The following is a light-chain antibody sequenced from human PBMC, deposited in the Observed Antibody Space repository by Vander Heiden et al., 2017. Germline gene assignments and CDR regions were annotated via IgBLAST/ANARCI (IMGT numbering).Light chain of an antibody. CDR1: QSISTS. V-gene: IGKV1-39*01. CDR2: DAS. CDR3: QQYYSMPPT. J-gene: IGKJ2*01. Sequence: DIQITQPPSSLSASVGDTATITCRASQSISTSLNWYQQKPGKAPKLLIYDASSLQGGVPSRFSGSGSGTDFTLTISSLQPEDFATYHCQQYYSMPPTFGQGTKLEIK.